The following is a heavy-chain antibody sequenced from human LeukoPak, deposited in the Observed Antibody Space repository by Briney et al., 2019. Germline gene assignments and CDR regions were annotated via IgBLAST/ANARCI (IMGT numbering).Heavy chain of an antibody. CDR3: ASGSRGYSYGY. V-gene: IGHV5-10-1*01. Sequence: GGSLRLSCKGSGYSFTSYWISWVRQMPGKGLEWMGRIDPSDSYTKYSPSFHGHVTISADKSISTAYLQWSSLKASDTAMYYCASGSRGYSYGYWGQGTLVTVSS. D-gene: IGHD5-18*01. CDR2: IDPSDSYT. J-gene: IGHJ4*02. CDR1: GYSFTSYW.